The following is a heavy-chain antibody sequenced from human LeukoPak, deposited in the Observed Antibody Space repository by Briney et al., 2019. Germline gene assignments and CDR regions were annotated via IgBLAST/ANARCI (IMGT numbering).Heavy chain of an antibody. CDR2: IYYSGST. V-gene: IGHV4-39*01. CDR1: GGSISSSSYY. J-gene: IGHJ6*02. CDR3: ARTRISYYYGMDV. Sequence: PSETLSLTCTVSGGSISSSSYYWGWIRQLPGKGLEWIGSIYYSGSTYYNPSLKSRVTISVDTSKNQFSLKLSSVTAADTAVYYCARTRISYYYGMDVWGQGTTVTVSS.